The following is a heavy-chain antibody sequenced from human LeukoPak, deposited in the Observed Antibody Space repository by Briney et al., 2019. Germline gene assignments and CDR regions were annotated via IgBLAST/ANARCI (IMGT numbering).Heavy chain of an antibody. CDR1: RFTFSSYG. V-gene: IGHV3-30*02. J-gene: IGHJ4*02. CDR3: VKDGDDSGSYLVY. CDR2: IPYDGNNK. D-gene: IGHD1-26*01. Sequence: QPGGSLRLSCAASRFTFSSYGMHWVRQAPGKGLEWVAFIPYDGNNKYYADSVKGRFTISRDNSKNALYLQMNSLRAEDTAVCYCVKDGDDSGSYLVYWGQGTLVTVSS.